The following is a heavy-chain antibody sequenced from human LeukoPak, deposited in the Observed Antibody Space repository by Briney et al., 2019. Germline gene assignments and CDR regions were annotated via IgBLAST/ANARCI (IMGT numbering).Heavy chain of an antibody. Sequence: GGSLRLSCAASGFTFSSYEMNWVRQAPGKGLEWVSYISSSGSTIYYADSVKGRFTISRDNAKNSLYLQINSLRAEDTAVYYCAELGITMIGGFWGKGTTVTISS. J-gene: IGHJ6*04. V-gene: IGHV3-48*03. D-gene: IGHD3-10*02. CDR2: ISSSGSTI. CDR3: AELGITMIGGF. CDR1: GFTFSSYE.